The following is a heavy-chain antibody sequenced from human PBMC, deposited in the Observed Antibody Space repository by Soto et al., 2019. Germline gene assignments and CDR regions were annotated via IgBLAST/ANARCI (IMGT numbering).Heavy chain of an antibody. J-gene: IGHJ4*02. CDR3: AHRPQRGTTADY. D-gene: IGHD1-1*01. CDR1: GFSLSTSGVN. CDR2: IYWDDDK. V-gene: IGHV2-5*02. Sequence: QITLKESGPTLVKPTQTLTLTCTFSGFSLSTSGVNVGWIRQTPGKALEWLALIYWDDDKLYSPSLKSRLTITKDTSKNQVVLTMTNMDPVDTAAYYCAHRPQRGTTADYWGQGTLVTVSS.